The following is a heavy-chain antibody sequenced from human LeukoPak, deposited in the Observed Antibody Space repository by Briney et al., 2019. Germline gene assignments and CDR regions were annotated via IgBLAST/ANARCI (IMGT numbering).Heavy chain of an antibody. D-gene: IGHD3-22*01. CDR2: IYFSGST. CDR1: GGSISSSSYF. Sequence: PSETLSLTCTVSGGSISSSSYFWSWIRQPPGKGLEWIGHIYFSGSTNYNPSLESRVTISVDTSKNQFSLTLSSVTAADTAVYYCARHKSSGSYPLDYWGQGILVTVSS. J-gene: IGHJ4*02. CDR3: ARHKSSGSYPLDY. V-gene: IGHV4-61*05.